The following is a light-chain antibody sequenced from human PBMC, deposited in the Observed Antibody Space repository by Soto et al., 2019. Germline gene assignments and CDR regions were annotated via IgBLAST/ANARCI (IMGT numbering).Light chain of an antibody. Sequence: EVELTQSPATLSLSPGETATLSCRASQSVDKFLAWYQQRPGQPPRLLIFDSSNRAAGVPVRFSGSGSGTVFTLTIGSLDPEDSAVYFCQQRKHWPPTTSAQGTRLEIK. CDR2: DSS. CDR1: QSVDKF. CDR3: QQRKHWPPTT. V-gene: IGKV3-11*01. J-gene: IGKJ5*01.